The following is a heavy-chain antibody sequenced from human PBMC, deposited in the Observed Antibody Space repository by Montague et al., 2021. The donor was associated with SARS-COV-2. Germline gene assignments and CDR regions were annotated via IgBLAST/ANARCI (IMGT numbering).Heavy chain of an antibody. CDR2: IYYSGST. J-gene: IGHJ4*02. V-gene: IGHV4-59*08. Sequence: SETLSLTCTVSGGSISSYYWSWIRQPPGKGLEWIGYIYYSGSTNYNPSLKSRVTISVDTSKNQFSLKLSSVTAADTAVYYCARRPSSGWSFDYWGQGTLVSVSS. CDR1: GGSISSYY. D-gene: IGHD6-19*01. CDR3: ARRPSSGWSFDY.